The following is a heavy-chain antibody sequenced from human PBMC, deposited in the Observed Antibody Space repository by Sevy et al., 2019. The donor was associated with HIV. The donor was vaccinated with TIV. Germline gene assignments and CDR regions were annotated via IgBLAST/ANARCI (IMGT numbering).Heavy chain of an antibody. V-gene: IGHV4-31*03. D-gene: IGHD4-17*01. CDR3: ARTTTVNLHYYGMDV. J-gene: IGHJ6*02. CDR1: GGSISSGGYY. CDR2: IYYSGST. Sequence: SETLSLTCTVSGGSISSGGYYWSWIRQHPGKGLEWIGYIYYSGSTYYNPSLKSRVTISVDTSKNQFSLKLSSVTAADTAVYYGARTTTVNLHYYGMDVWGQGTTVTVSS.